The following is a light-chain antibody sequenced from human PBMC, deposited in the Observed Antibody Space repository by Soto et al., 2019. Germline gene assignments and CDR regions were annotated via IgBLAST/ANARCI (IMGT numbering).Light chain of an antibody. CDR1: QNVDKF. Sequence: EIELTQSPATLSLSPGETATLSCRASQNVDKFLAWYQQRPGQPPRLLIFDSSNRATGVPVRFSGSGSGTVFTLTIGSLEPEDSLVYYCQQRKNWPHIDFGQGTRLEI. J-gene: IGKJ5*01. V-gene: IGKV3-11*01. CDR3: QQRKNWPHID. CDR2: DSS.